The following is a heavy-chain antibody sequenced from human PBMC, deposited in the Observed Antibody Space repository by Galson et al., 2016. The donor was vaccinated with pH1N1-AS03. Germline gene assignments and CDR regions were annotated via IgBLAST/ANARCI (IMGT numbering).Heavy chain of an antibody. CDR1: GFTFSRYS. CDR3: ARDSGWAFDY. CDR2: ITSSSSI. V-gene: IGHV3-48*01. J-gene: IGHJ4*02. Sequence: SLRLSCAASGFTFSRYSMNWVRQAPGKGLEWVAYITSSSSITYADSVKGRFTISRDNAKNSVYLQINSLKGEDTAVYYCARDSGWAFDYWGQGTPVTVSS. D-gene: IGHD3-10*01.